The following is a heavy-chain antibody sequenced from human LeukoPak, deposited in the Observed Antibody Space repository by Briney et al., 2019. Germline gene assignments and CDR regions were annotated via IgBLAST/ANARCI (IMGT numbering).Heavy chain of an antibody. J-gene: IGHJ4*02. CDR3: AIGSVVGGRSFDY. V-gene: IGHV3-21*01. CDR1: GLTFSTYS. Sequence: GESLRLSCAASGLTFSTYSMNWVRQAPGKGLEWVSSISSSSSYINYVDSVKGRFTISRDNAKNALYLQMNSLRAEDTAVYYCAIGSVVGGRSFDYWGQGTLVTVSS. D-gene: IGHD1-26*01. CDR2: ISSSSSYI.